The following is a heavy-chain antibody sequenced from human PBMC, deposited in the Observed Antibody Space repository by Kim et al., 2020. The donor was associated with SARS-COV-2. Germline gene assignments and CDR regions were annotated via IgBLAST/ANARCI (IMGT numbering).Heavy chain of an antibody. V-gene: IGHV4-34*01. Sequence: SETLSLTCAVYGGSFSGYYWSWIRQPPGKGLEWIGEINHSGSTNYNPSLKSRVTISVDTSKNQFSLKLSSVTAADTAVYYCARPRRQRSYIVVVPAAIRDDAFDIWGQGTMVTVSS. J-gene: IGHJ3*02. D-gene: IGHD2-2*02. CDR3: ARPRRQRSYIVVVPAAIRDDAFDI. CDR1: GGSFSGYY. CDR2: INHSGST.